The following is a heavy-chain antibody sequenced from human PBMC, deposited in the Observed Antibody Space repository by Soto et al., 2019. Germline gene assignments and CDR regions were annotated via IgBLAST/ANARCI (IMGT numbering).Heavy chain of an antibody. D-gene: IGHD3-10*01. J-gene: IGHJ5*01. CDR3: AREARVFLPDSGKKIDP. CDR2: IYYSGST. CDR1: GGSVNSGHYY. Sequence: SETLSLTCTVSGGSVNSGHYYWNWIRQSPGKGMEWIGYIYYSGSTNYNPSLKSRLSISIDTSRNQFSLKLTSVTAADTAVYYCAREARVFLPDSGKKIDPWGQGILVTVSS. V-gene: IGHV4-61*01.